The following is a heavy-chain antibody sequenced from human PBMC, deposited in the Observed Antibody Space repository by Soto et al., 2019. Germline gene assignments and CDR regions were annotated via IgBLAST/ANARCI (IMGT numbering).Heavy chain of an antibody. V-gene: IGHV1-69*13. Sequence: SVKVSCKDPGGLFSSFAISWVRQAPGQGLEWLGGIIPVFGTTNYAEKFQDRVTITADESTNTAYMELSSLTSGDTAMYYCARGGGPYVWFNEFWGQGTLVTVSS. D-gene: IGHD3-16*01. CDR3: ARGGGPYVWFNEF. CDR1: GGLFSSFA. CDR2: IIPVFGTT. J-gene: IGHJ4*02.